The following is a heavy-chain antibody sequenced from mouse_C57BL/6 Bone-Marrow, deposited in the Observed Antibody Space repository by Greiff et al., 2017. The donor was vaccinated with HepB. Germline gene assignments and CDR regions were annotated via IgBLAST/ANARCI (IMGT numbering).Heavy chain of an antibody. CDR1: GFTFSSYG. CDR2: ISIGGSYT. Sequence: EVQRVESGGDLVKPGGSLKLSCAASGFTFSSYGMHWVRQTPDKRLEWVATISIGGSYTYYPDSVKGRVTISRDKAKNTLYLQMSSLKSEDTAMYYCARTMGTTGAMDYWGQGTSVTVSS. CDR3: ARTMGTTGAMDY. J-gene: IGHJ4*01. D-gene: IGHD2-1*01. V-gene: IGHV5-6*01.